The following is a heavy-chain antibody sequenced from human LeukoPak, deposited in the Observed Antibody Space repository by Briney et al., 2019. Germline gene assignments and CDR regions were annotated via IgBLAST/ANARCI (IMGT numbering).Heavy chain of an antibody. D-gene: IGHD6-13*01. J-gene: IGHJ5*02. CDR1: GFTFDDYA. CDR2: ISGDGGST. CDR3: AKGSIAAAGGGYNWFDP. Sequence: GGSLRLSCAASGFTFDDYAMHWVRQAPGKGLEWVSLISGDGGSTYYADSVKGRFTISRDNSKNTLFLQMNSLRAEDTAVYYCAKGSIAAAGGGYNWFDPWGQGTLVTVSS. V-gene: IGHV3-43*02.